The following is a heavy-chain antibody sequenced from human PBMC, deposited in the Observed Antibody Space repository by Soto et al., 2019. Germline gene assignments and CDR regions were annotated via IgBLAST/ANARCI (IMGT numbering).Heavy chain of an antibody. Sequence: SATLSLTCPLTRNSIPSYYWSLFRQPPGKGLEWIGYIYYSGSTNYNPSLKSRVTLSVDTSKNQFSLKLSSVTAADTAVYYCARPAKNDEDAFDVWGQGTMVT. V-gene: IGHV4-59*01. CDR1: RNSIPSYY. J-gene: IGHJ3*01. CDR3: ARPAKNDEDAFDV. CDR2: IYYSGST. D-gene: IGHD1-1*01.